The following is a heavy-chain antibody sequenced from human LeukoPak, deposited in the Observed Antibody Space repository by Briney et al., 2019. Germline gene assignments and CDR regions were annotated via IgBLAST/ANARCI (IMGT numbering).Heavy chain of an antibody. CDR2: ISWNSGSI. Sequence: GGSLRLSCAASGFTFDDYAMHWVRQAPGKGLEWVSGISWNSGSIGYADSVKGRFTISRDNAKNSLYLQMNSLRAEDTALYYCAKPAGPLIAEYFQRWGQGTLVTVSS. J-gene: IGHJ1*01. CDR1: GFTFDDYA. CDR3: AKPAGPLIAEYFQR. V-gene: IGHV3-9*01.